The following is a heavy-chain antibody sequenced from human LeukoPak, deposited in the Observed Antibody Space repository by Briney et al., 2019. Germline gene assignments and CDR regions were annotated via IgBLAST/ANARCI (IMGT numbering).Heavy chain of an antibody. CDR2: IFYRATT. CDR3: ARHRGYSYGYDAFDI. D-gene: IGHD5-18*01. V-gene: IGHV4-59*08. CDR1: GASISDYY. J-gene: IGHJ3*02. Sequence: TETLSLTCTVSGASISDYYWSWIRQPPGKGLEWIGYIFYRATTNYNPSLKSRVTISVDTSKNQFSPKLSSVTAADTAVYYCARHRGYSYGYDAFDIWGQGTMVTVSS.